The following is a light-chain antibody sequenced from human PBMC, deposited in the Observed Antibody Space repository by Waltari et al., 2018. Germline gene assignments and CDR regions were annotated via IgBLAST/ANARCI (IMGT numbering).Light chain of an antibody. Sequence: DIVMTQSPDSLAVSLGERATINCKSSQSVLYSSNKKNYLAWYQQKPGQSPKLLIYWASTRESGVPDRFSGSGSETDSNLTISNLQAEDVAVYYCQQYYSTLSWTFGQGTKVEIK. CDR1: QSVLYSSNKKNY. CDR2: WAS. J-gene: IGKJ1*01. CDR3: QQYYSTLSWT. V-gene: IGKV4-1*01.